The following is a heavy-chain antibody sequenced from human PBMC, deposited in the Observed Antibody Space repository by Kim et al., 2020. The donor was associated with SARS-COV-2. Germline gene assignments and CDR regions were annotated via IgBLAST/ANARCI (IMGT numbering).Heavy chain of an antibody. CDR2: ISSSSSYT. CDR1: GFTFSDYY. CDR3: ARVRGEQLVGAWFDY. J-gene: IGHJ4*02. V-gene: IGHV3-11*05. D-gene: IGHD6-6*01. Sequence: GGSLRLSCAASGFTFSDYYMSWIRQAPGKGLEWVSSISSSSSYTNYADSVKGRFTISRDNAKNSLYLQMNSLRAEDTAVYYCARVRGEQLVGAWFDYWGQGTLVTVSS.